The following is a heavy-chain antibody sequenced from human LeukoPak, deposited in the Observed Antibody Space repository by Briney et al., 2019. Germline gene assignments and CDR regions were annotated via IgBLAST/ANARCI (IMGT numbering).Heavy chain of an antibody. D-gene: IGHD3-22*01. CDR3: ARHGWIYYDSSGNWFDP. CDR2: INHSGST. V-gene: IGHV4-34*01. J-gene: IGHJ5*02. CDR1: GGSFSGYY. Sequence: SETLSLTCAVYGGSFSGYYWSWIRQPPGKGLEWIGEINHSGSTNYSPSLKSRVTISVDTSKNQFSLKLSSVTAADTAVYYCARHGWIYYDSSGNWFDPWGQGTLVTVSS.